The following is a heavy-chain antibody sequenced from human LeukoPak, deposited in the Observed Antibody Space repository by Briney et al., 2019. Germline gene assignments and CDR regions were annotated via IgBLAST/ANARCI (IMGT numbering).Heavy chain of an antibody. CDR3: ARLGAIAAAGTGLDAFDI. V-gene: IGHV4-4*02. CDR2: IYHSGST. Sequence: SGTLSLTCAVSGGSISSSNWWSWVRQPPGKGLEWIGEIYHSGSTNYNPSLKSRVTISVDKSKNQFSLKLSSVTAADTAVYYCARLGAIAAAGTGLDAFDIWGQGTMVTVSS. J-gene: IGHJ3*02. D-gene: IGHD6-13*01. CDR1: GGSISSSNW.